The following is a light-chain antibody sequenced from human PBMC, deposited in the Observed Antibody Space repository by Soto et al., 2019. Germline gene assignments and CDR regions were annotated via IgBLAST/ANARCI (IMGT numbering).Light chain of an antibody. CDR2: DAS. Sequence: EIVMTQSPATLSVSPGERATLSWRASQSVSRYLAWYQQRPGQAPRLLIYDASNRATGIPARFSGSGSGTDFALTISSLQAEDVAVYYCQQYYSTPLTFGGGTKVDI. CDR3: QQYYSTPLT. J-gene: IGKJ4*01. CDR1: QSVSRY. V-gene: IGKV3D-15*01.